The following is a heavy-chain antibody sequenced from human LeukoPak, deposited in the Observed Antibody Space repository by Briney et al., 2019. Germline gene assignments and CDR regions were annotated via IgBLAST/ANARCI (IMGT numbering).Heavy chain of an antibody. D-gene: IGHD2-2*01. Sequence: PGGSLRLXCAASGFTFSSYWMSWVRQAPGKGLEWVANIKQDGSEKYYVDSVKGRFTISRDNAKNSLYLQMNSLRAEDTAVYYCARDPLLYCSSTSCYGGYWGQGTLVTVSS. CDR1: GFTFSSYW. V-gene: IGHV3-7*01. J-gene: IGHJ4*02. CDR2: IKQDGSEK. CDR3: ARDPLLYCSSTSCYGGY.